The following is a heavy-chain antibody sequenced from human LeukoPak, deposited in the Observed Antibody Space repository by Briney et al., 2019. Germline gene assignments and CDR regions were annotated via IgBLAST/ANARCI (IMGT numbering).Heavy chain of an antibody. J-gene: IGHJ2*01. D-gene: IGHD3-22*01. Sequence: GGSLRLSCAASGFTVSSNYMGWVRQAPGKGLEWVSVIYSGGSTYYADSVKGRFTISRDNSKNTLYPQMNSLRAEDTAVYYCARDIRTMIAGRYFDLWGRGTPVTVSS. CDR1: GFTVSSNY. CDR2: IYSGGST. CDR3: ARDIRTMIAGRYFDL. V-gene: IGHV3-53*01.